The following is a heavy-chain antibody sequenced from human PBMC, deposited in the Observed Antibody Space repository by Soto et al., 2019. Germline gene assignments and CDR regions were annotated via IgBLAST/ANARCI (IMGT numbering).Heavy chain of an antibody. CDR1: GYSFTSYW. CDR3: ARVPPYCSGGSCCHGVFDY. V-gene: IGHV5-51*01. D-gene: IGHD2-15*01. J-gene: IGHJ4*02. Sequence: GESLKISCKGSGYSFTSYWIGWVRQMPGKGLEWMGIIYPGDSDTRYSPSFQGQVTISADKSISTAYLQWSSLKASDTAMYYCARVPPYCSGGSCCHGVFDYWGQGTLVTVSS. CDR2: IYPGDSDT.